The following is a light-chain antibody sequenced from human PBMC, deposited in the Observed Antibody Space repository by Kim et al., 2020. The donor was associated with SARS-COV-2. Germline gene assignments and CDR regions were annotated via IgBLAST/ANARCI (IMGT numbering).Light chain of an antibody. J-gene: IGKJ1*01. CDR1: ETVSNN. CDR2: GAS. V-gene: IGKV3-15*01. Sequence: GSPGERATLSCRASETVSNNLAWYQQKPGQAPRLLIHGASTRATGTPARFSGSGSGTEFALTINSLQSEDFAVYYCQQHNSWPRTFGQGTKVDIK. CDR3: QQHNSWPRT.